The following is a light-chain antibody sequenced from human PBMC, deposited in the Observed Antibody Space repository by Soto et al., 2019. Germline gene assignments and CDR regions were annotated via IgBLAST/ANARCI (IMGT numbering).Light chain of an antibody. Sequence: QSALTQLASVSGSPGQSITISCTGTSSDIGTYNLVSWYQHYPGKAPKLMIYEGIKRPSGVSNRFSGSKSGNTAFLTISGLQAEDEADYYCCSYAGSGTDNYVFGSGTKVTVL. CDR1: SSDIGTYNL. V-gene: IGLV2-23*01. CDR3: CSYAGSGTDNYV. CDR2: EGI. J-gene: IGLJ1*01.